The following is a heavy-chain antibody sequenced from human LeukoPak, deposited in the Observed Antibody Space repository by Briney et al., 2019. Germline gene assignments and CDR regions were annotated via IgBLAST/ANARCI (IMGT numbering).Heavy chain of an antibody. V-gene: IGHV4-34*01. CDR2: INHSGST. CDR1: GGSFSGYY. CDR3: ARLDYGDHRDAFDI. Sequence: PSETLSLTCAVYGGSFSGYYWSWIRQPPGKGLEWIGEINHSGSTNYNPSLKSRVTISVDTSKNQFSLKLSSVTAADTAVYYCARLDYGDHRDAFDIWGQGTMVTVSS. D-gene: IGHD4-17*01. J-gene: IGHJ3*02.